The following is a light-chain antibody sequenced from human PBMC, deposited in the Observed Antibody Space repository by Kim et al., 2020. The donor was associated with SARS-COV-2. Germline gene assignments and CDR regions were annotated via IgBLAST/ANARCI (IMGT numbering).Light chain of an antibody. Sequence: LSQGEGATLSCRASQSVRTQLAWYQQKPGQSPRLLIYDASTRASGVPARFSGSGSGTDFTLTLSSLEPEDFAVYYCLQRSMWPHTFGPGTKVDIK. CDR1: QSVRTQ. CDR2: DAS. CDR3: LQRSMWPHT. V-gene: IGKV3-11*01. J-gene: IGKJ3*01.